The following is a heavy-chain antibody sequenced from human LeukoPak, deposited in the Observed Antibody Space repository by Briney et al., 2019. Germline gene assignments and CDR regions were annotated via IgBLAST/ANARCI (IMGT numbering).Heavy chain of an antibody. CDR3: ARPLLYSNFVVDY. V-gene: IGHV1-2*02. CDR2: INPNIGAT. D-gene: IGHD4-11*01. J-gene: IGHJ4*02. Sequence: INPNIGATNYAQNFPGRVTINRDRTISKAYMEMSRVRSDDPAVYYCARPLLYSNFVVDYWGQGTLVTVSS.